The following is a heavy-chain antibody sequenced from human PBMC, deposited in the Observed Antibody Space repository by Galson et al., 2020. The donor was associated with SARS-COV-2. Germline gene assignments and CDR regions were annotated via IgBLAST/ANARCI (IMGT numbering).Heavy chain of an antibody. J-gene: IGHJ3*01. CDR2: ISGSGSST. CDR3: AKDRRQGTLTFKYGSVTSYPMAFDF. V-gene: IGHV3-23*01. Sequence: GESLKISCAASGFTFSDYAMTWVRQSPGKGLEWVSSISGSGSSTYYVDSVKGRFTVSRDNSKNTLYLQMNSLRGDDTAVYYCAKDRRQGTLTFKYGSVTSYPMAFDFWGQGTSVTVSS. CDR1: GFTFSDYA. D-gene: IGHD3-10*01.